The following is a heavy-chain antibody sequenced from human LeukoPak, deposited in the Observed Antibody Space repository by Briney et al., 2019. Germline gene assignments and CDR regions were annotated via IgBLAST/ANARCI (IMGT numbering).Heavy chain of an antibody. V-gene: IGHV1-2*02. CDR2: INPNTGGT. Sequence: ASVKVSCKASGYTFTGYYLHWVRQAPGQGLEWMGWINPNTGGTNYAQKFQGRVTMTRDTSISTACMELSRLTSDDTAVYYCARTVNGWYKYYFDYWGQGSLVTVSS. CDR1: GYTFTGYY. CDR3: ARTVNGWYKYYFDY. J-gene: IGHJ4*02. D-gene: IGHD6-19*01.